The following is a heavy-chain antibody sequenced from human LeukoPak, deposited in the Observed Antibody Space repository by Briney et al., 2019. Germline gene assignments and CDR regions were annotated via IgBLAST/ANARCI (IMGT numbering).Heavy chain of an antibody. CDR2: FDPEDGET. CDR3: ATWAGYYYGSGSYTPFDH. Sequence: ASVKVSCKVSGYTLTELSMHWVRQAPGKGLEWMGGFDPEDGETIYAQKFQGRVTMTEDTSTDTAYMELSSLRSEDTAVYYCATWAGYYYGSGSYTPFDHWGQGTLVTVSS. CDR1: GYTLTELS. J-gene: IGHJ4*02. D-gene: IGHD3-10*01. V-gene: IGHV1-24*01.